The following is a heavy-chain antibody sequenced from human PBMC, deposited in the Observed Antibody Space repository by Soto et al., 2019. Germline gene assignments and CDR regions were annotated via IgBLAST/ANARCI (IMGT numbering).Heavy chain of an antibody. CDR2: INQSGST. D-gene: IGHD7-27*01. CDR3: AAADWGHNFYYGMDV. V-gene: IGHV4-34*01. Sequence: SETLSLTCAVYGGSFSGYYWSWIRQPPGKGLEWIGEINQSGSTNYKSSLKSRVTISVDTSKNQFSLKLSSVTAADTAVYYCAAADWGHNFYYGMDVWGHGTTVTVSS. CDR1: GGSFSGYY. J-gene: IGHJ6*02.